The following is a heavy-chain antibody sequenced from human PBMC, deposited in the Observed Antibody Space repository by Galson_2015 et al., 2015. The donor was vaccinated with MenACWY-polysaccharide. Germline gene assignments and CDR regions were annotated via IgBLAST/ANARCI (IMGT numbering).Heavy chain of an antibody. D-gene: IGHD4-11*01. CDR2: ISGSGFSI. J-gene: IGHJ6*02. CDR3: AKNYSQAAGSAPYYCGLDL. V-gene: IGHV3-23*01. CDR1: EFTFNTYA. Sequence: SLRLSCAVSEFTFNTYAMTWVRQAPGKGLEWVATISGSGFSIHHADSVKGRFTISRDNSKNTVFLLMNNLKAADTAVYYCAKNYSQAAGSAPYYCGLDLWSLGTTVTISS.